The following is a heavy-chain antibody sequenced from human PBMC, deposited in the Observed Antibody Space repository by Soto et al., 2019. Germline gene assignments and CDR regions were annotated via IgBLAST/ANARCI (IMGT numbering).Heavy chain of an antibody. Sequence: GGSLRLSCAASGFTFSSYGMHWVRQAPGKGLEWVAVIWYDGSNKYYADSVKGRFTISRDNSKNTLYLQMNSLRAEDTAVYYCARDDEGATTTYYFDYWGQGTLVTVSS. CDR2: IWYDGSNK. CDR1: GFTFSSYG. CDR3: ARDDEGATTTYYFDY. J-gene: IGHJ4*02. V-gene: IGHV3-33*01. D-gene: IGHD5-12*01.